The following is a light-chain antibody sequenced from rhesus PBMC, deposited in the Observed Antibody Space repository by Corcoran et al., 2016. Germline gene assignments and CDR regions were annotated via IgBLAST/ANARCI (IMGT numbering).Light chain of an antibody. J-gene: IGKJ4*01. CDR3: QQYKNITRT. CDR1: QDISIF. V-gene: IGKV1-25*01. CDR2: GAS. Sequence: DIQMTQSPSSLSASVGDRVTITCRASQDISIFLAWYQHQPGKAPKLLIYGASTWQSGVPSSFSGRRSGTDYIRTVSRLQPEDIATYYCQQYKNITRTFGGGTKVELK.